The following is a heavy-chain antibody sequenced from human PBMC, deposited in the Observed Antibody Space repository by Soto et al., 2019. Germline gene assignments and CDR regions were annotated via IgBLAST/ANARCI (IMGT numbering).Heavy chain of an antibody. CDR3: ARQGGSGWYAP. CDR2: IKQDGSEK. J-gene: IGHJ5*02. V-gene: IGHV3-7*01. D-gene: IGHD6-19*01. Sequence: GGSLRLSCAASGFTFRSYWMSWVRQAPGKGLEWVANIKQDGSEKYYADSVKGRFTISRDNAKNSLYLQMNSLRAEDTAMYYCARQGGSGWYAPEGQGTLVTVSS. CDR1: GFTFRSYW.